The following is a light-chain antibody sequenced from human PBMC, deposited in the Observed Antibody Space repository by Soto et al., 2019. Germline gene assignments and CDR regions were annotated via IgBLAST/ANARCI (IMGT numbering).Light chain of an antibody. Sequence: QSALTQPASVSGSPGQSITISCTGTSSDVGGYNYVSWYQQHPGKAPKLMIYDVSNRPSGVSNRFSGSKSGNTASLTSSGLQAEDEGDYCCSSYTSSSTLLYVFGTGTKVTVL. J-gene: IGLJ1*01. CDR2: DVS. V-gene: IGLV2-14*01. CDR3: SSYTSSSTLLYV. CDR1: SSDVGGYNY.